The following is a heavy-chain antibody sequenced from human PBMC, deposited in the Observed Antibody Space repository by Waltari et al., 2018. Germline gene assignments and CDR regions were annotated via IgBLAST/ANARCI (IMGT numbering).Heavy chain of an antibody. D-gene: IGHD2-2*01. CDR1: GGSVNSGIYY. J-gene: IGHJ4*02. V-gene: IGHV4-61*02. CDR3: ARDDTSSRFAVFDY. CDR2: MSASGST. Sequence: QVQLQESGPGLVKASQTLSLTCTVSGGSVNSGIYYWSWIRQPAGKGLEWIGRMSASGSTNYNASLKSRVTISVDTSKNQFSLRRNYVTAADTAIYYCARDDTSSRFAVFDYWGQGILVTVSS.